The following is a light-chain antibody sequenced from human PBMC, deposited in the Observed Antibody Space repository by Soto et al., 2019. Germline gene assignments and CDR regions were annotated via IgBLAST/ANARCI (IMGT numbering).Light chain of an antibody. Sequence: AIRMTQSPSSLSASTGDRVTITCRASQGINNWIAWYQQKPGKAPKFLIYDASTLESGVPSRFSGSGFGTEFSLTISSLQPDDFGSYYCQHMRTFGQGTKVDIK. J-gene: IGKJ1*01. V-gene: IGKV1-8*01. CDR2: DAS. CDR3: QHMRT. CDR1: QGINNW.